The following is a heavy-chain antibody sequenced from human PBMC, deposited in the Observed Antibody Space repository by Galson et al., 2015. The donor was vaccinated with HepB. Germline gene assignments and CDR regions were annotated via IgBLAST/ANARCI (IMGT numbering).Heavy chain of an antibody. J-gene: IGHJ4*02. V-gene: IGHV3-48*02. CDR2: ISSSSSTI. CDR3: ARDDTDAGSGVLEWLGGGRSALDAFDY. Sequence: SLRLSCAASGFTFSSYSMNWVRQAPGKGLEWVSYISSSSSTIYYADSVKGRFTISRDNAKNSLYLQMNSLKDEDTAVYYCARDDTDAGSGVLEWLGGGRSALDAFDYWGQGTLVTVSS. CDR1: GFTFSSYS. D-gene: IGHD3-3*01.